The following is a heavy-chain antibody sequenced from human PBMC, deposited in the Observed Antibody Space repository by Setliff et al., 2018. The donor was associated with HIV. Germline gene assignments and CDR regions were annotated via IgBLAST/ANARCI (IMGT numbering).Heavy chain of an antibody. V-gene: IGHV3-21*01. D-gene: IGHD6-19*01. Sequence: GESLKISCAASGFTFSNYSMNWVRQTPGKGLEWVSSISASATYIYYADSVKGRFTISRDNAENSLYLQMNSLRAEDTAVYYCAKDIPGPAINSGRIKNWFDPWGEGTLVTVSS. CDR2: ISASATYI. CDR1: GFTFSNYS. CDR3: AKDIPGPAINSGRIKNWFDP. J-gene: IGHJ5*02.